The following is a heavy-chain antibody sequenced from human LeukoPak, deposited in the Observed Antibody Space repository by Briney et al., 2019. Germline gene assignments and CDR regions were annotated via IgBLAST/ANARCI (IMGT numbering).Heavy chain of an antibody. CDR2: IYHSGST. CDR3: ARHKRYCSSSSCYTCDY. D-gene: IGHD2-2*02. CDR1: GYSISSDYY. J-gene: IGHJ4*02. V-gene: IGHV4-38-2*01. Sequence: SETLSLTCAASGYSISSDYYWGWIRQPPGKGLEWIGSIYHSGSTYYNPSLKSRVTISVDTSNKQLSLKLSSVAAADTAVYYCARHKRYCSSSSCYTCDYWRQGTLVSVSS.